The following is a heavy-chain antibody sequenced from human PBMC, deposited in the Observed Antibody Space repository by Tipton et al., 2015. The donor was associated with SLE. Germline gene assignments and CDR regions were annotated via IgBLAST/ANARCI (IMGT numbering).Heavy chain of an antibody. CDR1: GGSISSHY. Sequence: TLSLTCTVSGGSISSHYWSWIRQPPGKGLEWLGYIYYSGSTNSNPSLKSWVTISVDTSKNQFSLKLSSVTAADTAVYYCARVPYYDYGDEMYAFDIWGQGTMVTVSS. CDR3: ARVPYYDYGDEMYAFDI. D-gene: IGHD4-17*01. J-gene: IGHJ3*02. V-gene: IGHV4-59*11. CDR2: IYYSGST.